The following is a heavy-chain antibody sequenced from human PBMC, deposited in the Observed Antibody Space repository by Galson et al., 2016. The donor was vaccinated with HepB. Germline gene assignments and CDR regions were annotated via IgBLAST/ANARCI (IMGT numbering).Heavy chain of an antibody. CDR2: IYHSGNT. Sequence: LSLTCAVSGDSITSAKWWSWLRQPPGKGLEWIGEIYHSGNTNYNPSLKSRVSMSVDKAKDLFSLRLGSVTAADTAIYFCARSRAPPCGAGRCHTTGFDYWGRGTLVTVSS. J-gene: IGHJ2*01. CDR1: GDSITSAKW. D-gene: IGHD2-21*01. V-gene: IGHV4-4*01. CDR3: ARSRAPPCGAGRCHTTGFDY.